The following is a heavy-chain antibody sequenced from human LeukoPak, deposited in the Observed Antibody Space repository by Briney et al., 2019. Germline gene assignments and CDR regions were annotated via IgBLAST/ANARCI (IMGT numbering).Heavy chain of an antibody. V-gene: IGHV4-59*01. Sequence: ASETLSLTCTVSGGSISSYYWSWIRQPPGKGLVWIGYIYYSGSANYNPSLKSRVTISVDTSKNQFSLKLSSVTAADTAVYYCARFQYSSSWYPAFDIWGQGTMVTVSS. CDR1: GGSISSYY. D-gene: IGHD6-13*01. CDR2: IYYSGSA. J-gene: IGHJ3*02. CDR3: ARFQYSSSWYPAFDI.